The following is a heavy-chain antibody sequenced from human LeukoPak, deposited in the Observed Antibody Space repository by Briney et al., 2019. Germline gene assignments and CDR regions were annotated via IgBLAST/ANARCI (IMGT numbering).Heavy chain of an antibody. D-gene: IGHD3-3*01. CDR2: IIPIFGTA. CDR1: GGTFSSYA. Sequence: ASVKVSCKASGGTFSSYAISWVRQAPGQGLEWMGGIIPIFGTANYAQKFQGRVTITADESTSTAYMELSSLRSEDTAVYYCASANYDLAFIDLTWFDPWGQGTLVTVSS. V-gene: IGHV1-69*01. J-gene: IGHJ5*02. CDR3: ASANYDLAFIDLTWFDP.